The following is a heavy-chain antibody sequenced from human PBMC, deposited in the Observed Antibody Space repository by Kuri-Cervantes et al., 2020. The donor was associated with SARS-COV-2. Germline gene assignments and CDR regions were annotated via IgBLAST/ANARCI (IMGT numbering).Heavy chain of an antibody. Sequence: SETLSLTCAVYGGSFSGYYWSWIRQPPGKGLEWIGEINHSGSTNCNPSLNSRVTISVDTSKNQFSLKLSSVTAADTAVYYCARVSNGELPLDYWGQGTLVTVSS. CDR2: INHSGST. CDR1: GGSFSGYY. D-gene: IGHD1-26*01. CDR3: ARVSNGELPLDY. J-gene: IGHJ4*02. V-gene: IGHV4-34*01.